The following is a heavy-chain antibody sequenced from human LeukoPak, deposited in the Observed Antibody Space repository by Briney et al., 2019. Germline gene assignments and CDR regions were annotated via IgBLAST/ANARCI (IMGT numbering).Heavy chain of an antibody. Sequence: PSETLSLTCTVSGDSINIWSDYCDWIRQPPGKVLCWIQNHYYGGNTHYNPSLKSRVTISADTSNNQFSLNLSSVTATDTAVYYCARHTRPGYGGSENAFDIWGQGTMVTVSS. CDR1: GDSINIWSDY. CDR2: HYYGGNT. D-gene: IGHD5-12*01. J-gene: IGHJ3*02. V-gene: IGHV4-39*01. CDR3: ARHTRPGYGGSENAFDI.